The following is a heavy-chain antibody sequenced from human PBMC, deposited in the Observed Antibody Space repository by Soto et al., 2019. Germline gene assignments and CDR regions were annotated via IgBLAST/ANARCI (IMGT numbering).Heavy chain of an antibody. V-gene: IGHV3-64*01. Sequence: EVQLVESGGGLVQPGGSLRLSCAASGFTFSSYAMHWVRQAPGKGLEYVSAISSNGGSTYYANSVKGRFTISRDNSTNTLYRQMGSLRAEDMAVYYCARGGSGSYYFDYWGQGTLVTVSS. CDR1: GFTFSSYA. CDR2: ISSNGGST. CDR3: ARGGSGSYYFDY. J-gene: IGHJ4*02. D-gene: IGHD3-22*01.